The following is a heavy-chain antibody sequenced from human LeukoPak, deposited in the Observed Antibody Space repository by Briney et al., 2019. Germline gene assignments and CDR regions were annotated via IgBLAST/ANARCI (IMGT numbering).Heavy chain of an antibody. CDR2: INRSGST. D-gene: IGHD3-10*01. V-gene: IGHV4-34*01. Sequence: PSETLSLTCAVYGGSFSGYYWSWIRQPPGKGLEWIGEINRSGSTNYNPSLKSRVTISVDTSKNQFSLKLSSVTAADTAVYYCARARAGYYYGSGSGYSMDVWGKGNTVTVSS. CDR3: ARARAGYYYGSGSGYSMDV. CDR1: GGSFSGYY. J-gene: IGHJ6*03.